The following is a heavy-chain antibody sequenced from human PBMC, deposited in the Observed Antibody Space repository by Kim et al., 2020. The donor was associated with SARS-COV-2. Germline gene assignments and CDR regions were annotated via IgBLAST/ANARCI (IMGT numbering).Heavy chain of an antibody. Sequence: GGSLRLSCAASGFTFSDYAINWVRQPPGKGLEWVSAISSSGQYVYYGDSVKGRFTTSRDAAKTSVYVQMDRLREEDTAIYYCARVRGSGSSYGMHVWGQGTTVIVSS. CDR3: ARVRGSGSSYGMHV. V-gene: IGHV3-21*01. D-gene: IGHD3-10*01. J-gene: IGHJ6*02. CDR2: ISSSGQYV. CDR1: GFTFSDYA.